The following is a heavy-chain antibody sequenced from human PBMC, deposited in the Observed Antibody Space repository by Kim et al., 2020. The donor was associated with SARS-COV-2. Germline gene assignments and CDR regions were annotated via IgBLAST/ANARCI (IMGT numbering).Heavy chain of an antibody. V-gene: IGHV6-1*01. CDR3: AKEIAGGDWFDP. Sequence: SQTLSLTCAISGDSVSSDGDSWSWIRVSPSRGLEWLGRTYYRSKWSNDYGVSVRSRITVNPDTSNNQFSLQLNSVTPEDTAVYYCAKEIAGGDWFDPWGQGTLVTVSS. D-gene: IGHD3-16*01. CDR1: GDSVSSDGDS. CDR2: TYYRSKWSN. J-gene: IGHJ5*02.